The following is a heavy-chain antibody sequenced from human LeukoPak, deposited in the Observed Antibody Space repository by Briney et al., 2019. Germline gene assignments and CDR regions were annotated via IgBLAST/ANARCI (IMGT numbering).Heavy chain of an antibody. CDR3: ARVGAMSSSWLLH. J-gene: IGHJ4*02. CDR2: ISGSGGST. Sequence: GGSLRLSCAVSGFTFSNYGMSWVRQAPGKGLEWVSAISGSGGSTYYADSVKGRFTISRDNAKNSLYLQMNSLRVEDTAVYYCARVGAMSSSWLLHWGQGTLVIVSS. CDR1: GFTFSNYG. D-gene: IGHD6-13*01. V-gene: IGHV3-23*01.